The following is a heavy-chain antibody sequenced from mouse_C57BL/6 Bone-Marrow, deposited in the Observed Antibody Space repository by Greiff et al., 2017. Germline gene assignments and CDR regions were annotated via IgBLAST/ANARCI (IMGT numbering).Heavy chain of an antibody. D-gene: IGHD1-1*01. Sequence: QVQLKQPGTELVKPGASVKLSCKASGYTFTSYWMHWVKQRPGQGLEWIGNINPSNGGTNYTEKFKSQATLTVDKSSSTAYMQLSSLTSEDSAVDYCARGEITTLEGWYFDVWGTGTTVTVSA. J-gene: IGHJ1*03. V-gene: IGHV1-53*01. CDR2: INPSNGGT. CDR3: ARGEITTLEGWYFDV. CDR1: GYTFTSYW.